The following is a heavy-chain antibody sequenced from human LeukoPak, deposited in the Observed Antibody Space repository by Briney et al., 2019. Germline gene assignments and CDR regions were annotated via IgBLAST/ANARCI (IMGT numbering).Heavy chain of an antibody. CDR1: GYSISSGYY. J-gene: IGHJ3*02. Sequence: SETLSLTCAVSGYSISSGYYWGWIRQPPGKGLEWIGSIYHSGSTYYNPSLKSRVNISVDTSKNQFSLKLSSVTAADTAVYYCARRGYDFWSGYFNSEGAFDIWGQGTMVTVSS. D-gene: IGHD3-3*01. V-gene: IGHV4-38-2*01. CDR2: IYHSGST. CDR3: ARRGYDFWSGYFNSEGAFDI.